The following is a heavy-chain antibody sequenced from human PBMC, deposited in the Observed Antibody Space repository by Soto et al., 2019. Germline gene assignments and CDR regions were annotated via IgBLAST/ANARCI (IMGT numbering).Heavy chain of an antibody. CDR2: MNPNSGNT. V-gene: IGHV1-8*01. CDR3: ARAKAKKAVPANFYDYYYGMDV. J-gene: IGHJ6*02. CDR1: GYTFTSYD. D-gene: IGHD2-2*01. Sequence: QVQLVQSGAEVKKPGASVKVSCKASGYTFTSYDINGVRQATGQGLEWMGWMNPNSGNTGYAQKFQGRVTMTRNTSITTAYMGLSSLTSEDTAVYYCARAKAKKAVPANFYDYYYGMDVWGQGTTVTVSS.